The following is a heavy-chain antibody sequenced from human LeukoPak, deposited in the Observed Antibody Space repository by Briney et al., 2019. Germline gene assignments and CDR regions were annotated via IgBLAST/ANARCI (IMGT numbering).Heavy chain of an antibody. J-gene: IGHJ6*02. D-gene: IGHD3-16*01. Sequence: GGSLRLSCVTSGFIFSDYYMSWIRQAPGKGLEWVSHISRRGETTYYADSVKGRFTISRDNAKNSLFLQMNSLRAEDTAVYYCAGENSAVTEVMEYGMDVWGQGTTVTVSS. CDR1: GFIFSDYY. CDR3: AGENSAVTEVMEYGMDV. CDR2: ISRRGETT. V-gene: IGHV3-11*01.